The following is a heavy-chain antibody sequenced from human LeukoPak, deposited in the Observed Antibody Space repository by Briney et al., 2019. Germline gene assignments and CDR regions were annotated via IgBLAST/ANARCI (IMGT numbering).Heavy chain of an antibody. J-gene: IGHJ1*01. Sequence: SETLSLTCAVYGGSFSGYYWSWIRQPPGKGLEWIGEINHRGSTNYNPSLKSRVTISVDTSKNQFSLKLSSVTAADTAVYYCARGGGYSSGWYRTEYFQHWGQGTLVTVSS. CDR1: GGSFSGYY. V-gene: IGHV4-34*01. CDR3: ARGGGYSSGWYRTEYFQH. CDR2: INHRGST. D-gene: IGHD6-19*01.